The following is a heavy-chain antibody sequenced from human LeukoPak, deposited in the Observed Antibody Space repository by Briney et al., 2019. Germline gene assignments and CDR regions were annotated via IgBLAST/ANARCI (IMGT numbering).Heavy chain of an antibody. D-gene: IGHD7-27*01. CDR2: ISSSGSTI. J-gene: IGHJ4*02. CDR3: ARDFDWGPNLLYDY. V-gene: IGHV3-11*04. CDR1: GFTFSDYY. Sequence: AGGSLRLSCAASGFTFSDYYMSWIRQAPGKGLEWVSYISSSGSTIYYADSVKGRFTISRDNAKNSLYLQMNSLRAEDTAVYYCARDFDWGPNLLYDYWGQGTLVTVSS.